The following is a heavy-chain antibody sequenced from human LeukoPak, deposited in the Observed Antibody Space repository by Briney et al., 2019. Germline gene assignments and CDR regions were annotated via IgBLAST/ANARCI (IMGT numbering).Heavy chain of an antibody. J-gene: IGHJ6*02. V-gene: IGHV1-18*01. CDR3: ARAHYYGSGSYYLGYYYDMDV. CDR1: GYTFTSYG. Sequence: ASVKVSCKASGYTFTSYGISWVRQAPGQGLEWMGWIAVYNGNTNYAQKVQGRVTMTTDTSTSTAYMELKSLRSDDTAVYYCARAHYYGSGSYYLGYYYDMDVWGQGTTVTVSS. CDR2: IAVYNGNT. D-gene: IGHD3-10*01.